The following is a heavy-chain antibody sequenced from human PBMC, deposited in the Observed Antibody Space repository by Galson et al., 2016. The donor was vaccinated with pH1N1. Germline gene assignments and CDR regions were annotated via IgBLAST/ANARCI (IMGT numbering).Heavy chain of an antibody. D-gene: IGHD1-26*01. CDR3: SRMGGASGGRYYYGMDV. Sequence: PALVKPTQTLKLTCTFSGFSLSTFGVRVSWIRQSPGKALEWLARIDWDDEKFYSPSLKTRLTISKDTPKDQVVLTMTNMDPVDTGTYYCSRMGGASGGRYYYGMDVWGQGTTVTVSS. CDR2: IDWDDEK. CDR1: GFSLSTFGVR. V-gene: IGHV2-70*04. J-gene: IGHJ6*02.